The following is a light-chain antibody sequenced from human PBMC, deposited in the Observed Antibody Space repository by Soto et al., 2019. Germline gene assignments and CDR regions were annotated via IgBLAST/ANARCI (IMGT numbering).Light chain of an antibody. V-gene: IGKV3-20*01. CDR3: QQYGASPFT. CDR1: RHVYINA. CDR2: GAS. Sequence: VVLTQSPATLSLSPGDRATLSCRASRHVYINALGWYQQKPGRTPTLLIYGASTRATDIPDRFSATGSGTDFSITISGVEPEDSAVYYCQQYGASPFTFGPGTRLEI. J-gene: IGKJ3*01.